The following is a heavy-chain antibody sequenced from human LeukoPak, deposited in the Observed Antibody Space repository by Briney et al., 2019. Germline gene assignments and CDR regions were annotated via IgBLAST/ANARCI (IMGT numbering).Heavy chain of an antibody. V-gene: IGHV3-53*01. D-gene: IGHD6-19*01. CDR3: ARDGGGWYYFDY. CDR2: IYSGDST. CDR1: GFTVSNNY. Sequence: GGFLRLSCAASGFTVSNNYMSWVRQAPGKGLEWVSVIYSGDSTYYADSVKGRFTISRDNSKNTLYLQMNSLRAEDTAVYYCARDGGGWYYFDYWGQGTLVTVSS. J-gene: IGHJ4*02.